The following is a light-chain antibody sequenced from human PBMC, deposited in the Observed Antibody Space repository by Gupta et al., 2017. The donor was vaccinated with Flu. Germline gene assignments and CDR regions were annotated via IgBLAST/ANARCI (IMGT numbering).Light chain of an antibody. CDR2: GAS. V-gene: IGKV3-20*01. CDR1: QSVSSGY. J-gene: IGKJ1*01. CDR3: QQSGSSPWT. Sequence: IVLTQSPGTLSLSPGERATLSCRASQSVSSGYLAWYQQKPGQAPRLLTYGASSRATGIPDRCSGSGSGTDFTLTISRLDPEDFAVYYCQQSGSSPWTFGQGTKVEIK.